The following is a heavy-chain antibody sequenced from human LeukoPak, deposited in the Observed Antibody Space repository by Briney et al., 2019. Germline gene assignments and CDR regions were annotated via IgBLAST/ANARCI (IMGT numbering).Heavy chain of an antibody. J-gene: IGHJ4*02. CDR1: GGSISSGSYY. D-gene: IGHD3-9*01. CDR2: IYRSGST. V-gene: IGHV4-61*02. Sequence: SQTLSLTCTVSGGSISSGSYYWNWIRQPAGKGLEWIGRIYRSGSTNYNPSLKSRVTMSVDTSKNQFSLKLSSVTAADTAVYYCAREGVFDWLLYTFDYWGQGTLVTVSS. CDR3: AREGVFDWLLYTFDY.